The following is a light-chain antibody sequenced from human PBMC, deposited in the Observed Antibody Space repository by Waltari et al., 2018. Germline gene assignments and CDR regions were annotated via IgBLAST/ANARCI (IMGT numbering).Light chain of an antibody. CDR1: SSDIGRYDI. J-gene: IGLJ3*02. CDR3: CSYAGNYIWV. Sequence: QSALTQPASVSGSPGQSVTISCTGASSDIGRYDIVSWYQQHPGNAPKLIICDVSKRPSGVSGRFSGSKSGDTASLTISGLQFEDEADYYCCSYAGNYIWVCGGGTRLTVL. CDR2: DVS. V-gene: IGLV2-23*02.